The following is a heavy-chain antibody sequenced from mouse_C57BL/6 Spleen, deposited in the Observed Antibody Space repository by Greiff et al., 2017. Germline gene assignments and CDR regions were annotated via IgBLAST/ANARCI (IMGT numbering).Heavy chain of an antibody. J-gene: IGHJ1*03. CDR3: TLNSRKWYFDV. CDR1: GFTFSDAW. V-gene: IGHV6-6*01. Sequence: EVQGVESGGGLVQPGGSMKLSCAASGFTFSDAWMDWVRQSPEKGLEWVAEIRNKANNHATYYAESVKGRFTISRDDSKSSVYLQMNSLRAEDTGIYYCTLNSRKWYFDVWGTGTTVTVSS. CDR2: IRNKANNHAT. D-gene: IGHD1-1*01.